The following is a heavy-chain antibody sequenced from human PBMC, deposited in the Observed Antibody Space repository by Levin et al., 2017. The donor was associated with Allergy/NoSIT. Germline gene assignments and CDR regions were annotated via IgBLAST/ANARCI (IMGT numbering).Heavy chain of an antibody. J-gene: IGHJ3*02. D-gene: IGHD4-11*01. CDR3: ARSPFLTTLSPTNAFDI. Sequence: GESLKISCAASGFTFSSYAMHWVRQAPGKGLEWVAVISYDGSNKYYADSVKGRFTISRDNSKNTLYLQMNSLRAEDTAVYYCARSPFLTTLSPTNAFDIWGQGTMVTVSS. CDR2: ISYDGSNK. CDR1: GFTFSSYA. V-gene: IGHV3-30-3*01.